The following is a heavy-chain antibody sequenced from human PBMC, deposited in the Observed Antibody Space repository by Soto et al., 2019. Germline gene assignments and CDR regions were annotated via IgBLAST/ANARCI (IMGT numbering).Heavy chain of an antibody. D-gene: IGHD3-22*01. V-gene: IGHV1-46*01. CDR3: ARDFGYYDSSGYYYLDWFDP. CDR1: GYTFTSYY. Sequence: GTMEVSWKASGYTFTSYYMPWVRQAPGPGLGCMGIINPSGGSTSYAQKFQGRVTMTRDTSTSTVYMELRSLRSEDTAVYYCARDFGYYDSSGYYYLDWFDPWGEGTLVTVSS. CDR2: INPSGGST. J-gene: IGHJ5*02.